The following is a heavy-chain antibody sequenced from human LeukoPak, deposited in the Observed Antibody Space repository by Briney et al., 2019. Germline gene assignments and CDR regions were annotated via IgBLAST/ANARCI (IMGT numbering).Heavy chain of an antibody. CDR3: AGFSHKGV. CDR2: ISSGSSTI. V-gene: IGHV3-48*01. J-gene: IGHJ6*02. CDR1: GFTFSSYS. Sequence: PTGGSLRLSCAASGFTFSSYSMNWVRQAPGKGLEWVSYISSGSSTIYYADSVKGRFTISRDNSKNTLYLQMSSLRAEDTAVYYCAGFSHKGVWGQGTTVTVSS.